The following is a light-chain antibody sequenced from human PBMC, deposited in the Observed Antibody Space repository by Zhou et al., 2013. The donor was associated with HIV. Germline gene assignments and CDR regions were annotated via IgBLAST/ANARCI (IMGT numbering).Light chain of an antibody. J-gene: IGKJ2*01. CDR3: QQSYGIPYT. CDR1: QTISNY. Sequence: DIQMTQSPSSLSASVGDRVTITCRASQTISNYLNWYQHKSGKAPKLLVYAASSLQRGVPSRFSGSGSGTDFTLTISSLEPEDSATYYCQQSYGIPYTFGQGTKLEIK. CDR2: AAS. V-gene: IGKV1-39*01.